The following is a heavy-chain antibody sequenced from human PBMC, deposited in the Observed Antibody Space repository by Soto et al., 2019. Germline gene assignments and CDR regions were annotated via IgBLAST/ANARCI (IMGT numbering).Heavy chain of an antibody. CDR2: IYHSGST. V-gene: IGHV4-4*02. CDR3: AKHSGGKLPYSVHFDY. Sequence: SETLSLTCAVSGGSISSSNWWSWVRQPPGKGLEWIGEIYHSGSTNYNPSLKSRVTISVDKSKNQFSLKLSSVTAADTAVYYCAKHSGGKLPYSVHFDYWGQGTLVTVSS. CDR1: GGSISSSNW. D-gene: IGHD2-2*02. J-gene: IGHJ4*02.